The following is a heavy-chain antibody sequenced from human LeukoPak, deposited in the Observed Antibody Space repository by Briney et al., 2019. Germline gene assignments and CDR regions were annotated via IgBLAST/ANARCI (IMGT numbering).Heavy chain of an antibody. J-gene: IGHJ4*02. CDR2: IWYDGSNK. V-gene: IGHV3-33*01. D-gene: IGHD5-24*01. Sequence: PGGSLRLSCAASGSTFSSYGMHWVRQAPGKGLEWVAVIWYDGSNKYYADSVKGRFTLSRDNSKNTLYLQMNSLRVEDTAVYYCAREVDMAATFFDYWGQGTLVTVSS. CDR1: GSTFSSYG. CDR3: AREVDMAATFFDY.